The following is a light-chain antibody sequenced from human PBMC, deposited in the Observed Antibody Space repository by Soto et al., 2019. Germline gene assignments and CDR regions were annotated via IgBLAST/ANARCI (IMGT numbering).Light chain of an antibody. J-gene: IGLJ1*01. CDR2: GNT. CDR3: AAWDDSLNGYV. V-gene: IGLV1-40*01. CDR1: SSNIGAGYP. Sequence: QSALTQPPSVSGAPGQRVTIYCTGTSSNIGAGYPVHWYQQLPGTAPKLLIFGNTNRPSGVPARFSGSKSGTSASLAISGLQSEDEADCYCAAWDDSLNGYVFGTGTKLTVL.